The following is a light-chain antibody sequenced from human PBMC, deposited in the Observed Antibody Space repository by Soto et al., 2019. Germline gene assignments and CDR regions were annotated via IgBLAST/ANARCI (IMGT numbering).Light chain of an antibody. Sequence: DIHMTQSPSALSASVGDRVTITCRASQDVSQWLASYQKKAGRAPKLLIYKESNLENGVPSRFSGRGSGTEFTLTFRDLQPDDFATYYCQQYDSYSYTFGQGTKLEIK. V-gene: IGKV1-5*03. J-gene: IGKJ2*01. CDR1: QDVSQW. CDR2: KES. CDR3: QQYDSYSYT.